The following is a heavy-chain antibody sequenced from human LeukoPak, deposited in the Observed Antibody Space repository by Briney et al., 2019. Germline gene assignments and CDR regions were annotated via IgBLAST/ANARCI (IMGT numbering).Heavy chain of an antibody. D-gene: IGHD5-24*01. CDR3: ARDRWAEMATIRRGVAFDY. CDR2: IIPILGIA. CDR1: GGTFSSYA. Sequence: SVKVSCKASGGTFSSYAISWVRQAPGQGLEWMGRIIPILGIANYAQKFQGRVTITADKSTSTAYMELSSLRSEDTAVYYCARDRWAEMATIRRGVAFDYWGQGTLVTVSS. J-gene: IGHJ4*02. V-gene: IGHV1-69*04.